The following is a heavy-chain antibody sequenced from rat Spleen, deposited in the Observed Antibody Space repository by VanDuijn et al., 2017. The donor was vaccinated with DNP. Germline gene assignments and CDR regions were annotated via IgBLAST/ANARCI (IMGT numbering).Heavy chain of an antibody. CDR3: TRHRTIMPYYYAMDA. Sequence: EVLLVESDGGLVQPGRSLKLSCAVFGFTFNDYYMAWVRQAPAKGLEWVATISYNGGTPYYRDSVKGRFTISRDNAQSTLYLQMDSLRSEDTATYYCTRHRTIMPYYYAMDAWGQGASVTVSS. J-gene: IGHJ4*01. CDR2: ISYNGGTP. CDR1: GFTFNDYY. V-gene: IGHV5-7*01. D-gene: IGHD1-12*01.